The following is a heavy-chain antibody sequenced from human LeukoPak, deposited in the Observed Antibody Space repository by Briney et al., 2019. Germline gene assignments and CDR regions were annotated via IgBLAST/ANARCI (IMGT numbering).Heavy chain of an antibody. CDR3: ARMSRGLTIDY. J-gene: IGHJ4*02. CDR1: GGSISSYY. CDR2: IYYSGST. Sequence: PSETLSLTCTVSGGSISSYYWSWIRQPPGKGLEWIGYIYYSGSTNYNPSLKSRVTISVDTSKNQFSLKLSSVTAADTAVYYCARMSRGLTIDYCGQGTLATVSS. D-gene: IGHD3-10*01. V-gene: IGHV4-59*01.